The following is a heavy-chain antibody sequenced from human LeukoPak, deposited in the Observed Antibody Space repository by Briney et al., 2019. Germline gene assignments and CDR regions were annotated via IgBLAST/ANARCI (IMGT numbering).Heavy chain of an antibody. CDR2: ISYDGSNK. D-gene: IGHD3-9*01. CDR3: AKFLNPLRYPAWGYFDY. V-gene: IGHV3-30-3*02. Sequence: GGSLRLSCAASGFTFSSYAMHWVRQAPGKGLEWVAVISYDGSNKYYADSVKGRFTISRDNSKNTLYLQMNSLRAEDTAVYYCAKFLNPLRYPAWGYFDYWGQGTLVTVSS. CDR1: GFTFSSYA. J-gene: IGHJ4*02.